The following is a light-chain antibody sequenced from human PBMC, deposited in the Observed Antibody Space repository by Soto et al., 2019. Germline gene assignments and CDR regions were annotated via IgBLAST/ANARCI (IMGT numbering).Light chain of an antibody. CDR2: RAS. CDR1: QSVSSDY. J-gene: IGKJ4*01. V-gene: IGKV3-20*01. CDR3: QQYGSSPLT. Sequence: EIVLTQSPGTLSLSPGERATLSCRASQSVSSDYLAWYQQKPGQTPKVLIYRASSRATGIPDRFSGSGSVTAFTLTISRLEPEDLAVYYCQQYGSSPLTFVGGTKVEIK.